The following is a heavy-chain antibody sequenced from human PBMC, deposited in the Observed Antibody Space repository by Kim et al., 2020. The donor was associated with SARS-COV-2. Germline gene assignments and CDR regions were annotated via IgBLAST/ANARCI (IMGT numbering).Heavy chain of an antibody. CDR1: GGSISSSSYY. J-gene: IGHJ4*01. CDR3: ARGVDSSGYSSPNHYFD. Sequence: SETLSLTCSVSGGSISSSSYYWGWIRQPPGKGLEWIGSISYSGSTYYNPSLKSRVTISVDTSKNQFSLKLSSVTAADTAVYYCARGVDSSGYSSPNHYFD. CDR2: ISYSGST. V-gene: IGHV4-39*07. D-gene: IGHD3-22*01.